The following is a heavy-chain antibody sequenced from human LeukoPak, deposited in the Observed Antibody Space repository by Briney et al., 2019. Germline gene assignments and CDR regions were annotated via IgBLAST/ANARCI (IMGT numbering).Heavy chain of an antibody. V-gene: IGHV3-74*01. Sequence: GGSLRLSCAVSGFTFSSYWMHWVRQAPGKGLVWVSHINTDGSTTDYADSVKGRFTISRDNAKNTLYLQMNSLRAEDTAVYYCARGRFYYDSTGCYYLGYWGQGTLVTVSS. CDR2: INTDGSTT. J-gene: IGHJ4*02. D-gene: IGHD3-22*01. CDR1: GFTFSSYW. CDR3: ARGRFYYDSTGCYYLGY.